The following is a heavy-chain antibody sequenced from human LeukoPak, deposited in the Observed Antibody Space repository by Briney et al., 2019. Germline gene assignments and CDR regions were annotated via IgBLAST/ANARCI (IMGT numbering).Heavy chain of an antibody. D-gene: IGHD6-19*01. V-gene: IGHV3-49*03. CDR3: TRDAKKQWLAYWFDP. J-gene: IGHJ5*02. CDR2: IRSKAYGGTT. Sequence: GGSLRLSCAASGFTFGDYAMSWFRQAPGKGLEWVGFIRSKAYGGTTEYAASVKGRFTISRDDSKSIAYLQMNSLKTEDTAVYYCTRDAKKQWLAYWFDPWGQGTLVTVSS. CDR1: GFTFGDYA.